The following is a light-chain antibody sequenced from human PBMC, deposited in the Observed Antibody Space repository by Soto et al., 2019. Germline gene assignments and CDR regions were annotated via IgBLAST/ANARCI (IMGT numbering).Light chain of an antibody. CDR2: GAS. Sequence: VLTQSAITLSLSPAARATLSCNASRRVSSSYLAWYQQKPGQAPRLLIYGASSRATGIPYRFSGSGSGTDFTLTISRLEPEDFAVYYCQQYGSSPWTFGQGTKVDIK. J-gene: IGKJ1*01. V-gene: IGKV3-20*01. CDR1: RRVSSSY. CDR3: QQYGSSPWT.